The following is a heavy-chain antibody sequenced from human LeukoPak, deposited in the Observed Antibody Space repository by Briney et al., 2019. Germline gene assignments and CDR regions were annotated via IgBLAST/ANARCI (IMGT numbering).Heavy chain of an antibody. J-gene: IGHJ4*02. CDR3: AKGLSYSSGGGGN. CDR1: GFTFSSFA. Sequence: PAGSLRLSCAASGFTFSSFAVTWGRQAPGKGLECSSAISSDGGRTHYADSVKGRFTISGDNSKSTLYLQMDSLRADDTAVYYCAKGLSYSSGGGGNCGQGTPVTVSA. V-gene: IGHV3-23*01. D-gene: IGHD6-6*01. CDR2: ISSDGGRT.